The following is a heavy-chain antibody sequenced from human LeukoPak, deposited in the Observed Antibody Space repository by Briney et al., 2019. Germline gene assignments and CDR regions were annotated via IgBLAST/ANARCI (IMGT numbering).Heavy chain of an antibody. CDR2: IYDGGTT. CDR3: ATVAGGTYHFDL. CDR1: GFTVNSHY. Sequence: GGPLRLSCAASGFTVNSHYMSWVRGAPGKGLEWVSIIYDGGTTSYEDSVKGRFTISRDNSNNILYLQMSSLRAEDTAVYYCATVAGGTYHFDLWGQGALVTDSS. D-gene: IGHD1-26*01. V-gene: IGHV3-53*01. J-gene: IGHJ4*02.